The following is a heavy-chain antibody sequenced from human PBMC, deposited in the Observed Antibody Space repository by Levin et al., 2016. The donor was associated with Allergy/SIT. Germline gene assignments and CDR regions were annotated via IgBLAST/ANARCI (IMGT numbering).Heavy chain of an antibody. Sequence: SETLSLTCTVSGGSISSREHFWGWIRQPPGKQLEWIGDIFYTGATSYYNPSLKTRVAISVAASKNQFSLKVSSVTAADTALYYCARHQSYGFIYWGQGTLVTVSS. J-gene: IGHJ4*02. CDR2: IFYTGATS. CDR3: ARHQSYGFIY. D-gene: IGHD3-10*01. V-gene: IGHV4-39*07. CDR1: GGSISSREHF.